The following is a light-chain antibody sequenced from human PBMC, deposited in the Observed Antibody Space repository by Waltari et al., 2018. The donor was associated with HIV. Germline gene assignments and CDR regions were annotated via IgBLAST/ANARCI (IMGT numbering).Light chain of an antibody. V-gene: IGLV2-8*01. CDR3: SAYAGSNNWV. Sequence: QSALTQPPSASGSPGQSVTISCSGTISDVVGYNYVSWYQQYPGKAPYLISYEATTRPSGVPDRFSGSKTDNTASLTVAGLQAEDEADYYCSAYAGSNNWVFGGGTKLTVL. CDR1: ISDVVGYNY. J-gene: IGLJ3*02. CDR2: EAT.